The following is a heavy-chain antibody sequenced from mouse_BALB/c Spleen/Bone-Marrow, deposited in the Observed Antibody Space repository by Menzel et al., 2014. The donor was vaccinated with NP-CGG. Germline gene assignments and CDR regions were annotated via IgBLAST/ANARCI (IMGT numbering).Heavy chain of an antibody. D-gene: IGHD1-1*01. V-gene: IGHV1-61*01. CDR3: ARLEGNYGSAFAY. J-gene: IGHJ3*01. CDR1: GYSFTSYW. Sequence: QVQLQQPGAELVRPGASVKLSCKASGYSFTSYWMNWVKQRPGHGLEWIGMIHPSDTEARLNQRFKDKATLTVDKSSSTAYMQLNSQTSEVSAVYYCARLEGNYGSAFAYWGQGTLVTVSA. CDR2: IHPSDTEA.